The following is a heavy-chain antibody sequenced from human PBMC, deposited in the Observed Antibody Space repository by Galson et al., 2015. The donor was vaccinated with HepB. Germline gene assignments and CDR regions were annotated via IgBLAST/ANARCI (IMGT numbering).Heavy chain of an antibody. Sequence: SLRLSCAASGFTFSNYGMHWVRQAPGKGLEWVAVSSYDGSNKYYADSVKGRFTISRDNSKHTLYLQMNSLRAEDTAVYYCAKDLYSGYEAVGGIEYWGQGTLVTVSS. CDR3: AKDLYSGYEAVGGIEY. V-gene: IGHV3-30*18. CDR1: GFTFSNYG. D-gene: IGHD5-12*01. CDR2: SSYDGSNK. J-gene: IGHJ4*02.